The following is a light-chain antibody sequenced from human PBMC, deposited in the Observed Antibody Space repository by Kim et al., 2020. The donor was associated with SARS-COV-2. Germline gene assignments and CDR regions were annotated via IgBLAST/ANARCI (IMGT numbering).Light chain of an antibody. CDR3: QQYGNSPFT. CDR1: QSISSNY. Sequence: PGKRAPLSCRASQSISSNYLAWYQQKPGQAPRLLKYDSSSRSAGIPDRFSGSGSGTDFTLTISRLEPEDFAVYYCQQYGNSPFTFGQGTKLEI. J-gene: IGKJ2*01. V-gene: IGKV3-20*01. CDR2: DSS.